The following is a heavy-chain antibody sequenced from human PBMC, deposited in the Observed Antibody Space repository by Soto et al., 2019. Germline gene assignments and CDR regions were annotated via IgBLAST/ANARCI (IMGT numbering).Heavy chain of an antibody. CDR2: IYYSGST. Sequence: QVQLQESGPGLVKPSQTLSLTCTVSGGSISSGDYYWSWIRQPPGKGLEWIGYIYYSGSTYYNPSLNSRVTISVDTSKNQFSLQLSSVTAADTAVYYCARVGFGELLEDYWGQGTLVTVSS. D-gene: IGHD3-10*01. V-gene: IGHV4-30-4*01. CDR1: GGSISSGDYY. CDR3: ARVGFGELLEDY. J-gene: IGHJ4*02.